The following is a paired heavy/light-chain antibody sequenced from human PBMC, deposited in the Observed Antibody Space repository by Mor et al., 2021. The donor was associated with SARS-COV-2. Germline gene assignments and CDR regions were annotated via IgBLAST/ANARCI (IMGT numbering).Light chain of an antibody. CDR3: QAWDINTGV. J-gene: IGLJ2*01. Sequence: SYELTQPPSVSVSPGQTASITCSGDNLGDKYASWYQQKPGQSPVLVIYQDTKRPSGIPDRFSGSNSGHRATLTISGAQAMDEGDYYCQAWDINTGVFGGGTKLTVL. CDR2: QDT. CDR1: NLGDKY. V-gene: IGLV3-1*01.
Heavy chain of an antibody. Sequence: EVQLVESGGGLVQPGGSLRLSCAASGFTFSSYWLHWVRQAPGKGLVWVSRINTDGSSTSYADFVKGRFTISRDNAKNTLYLQMNSLRAEDSATYFCTRVGPAPIVNHYYYYGMDVWGQGTTVTVSS. J-gene: IGHJ6*02. CDR2: INTDGSST. D-gene: IGHD2-2*02. V-gene: IGHV3-74*01. CDR3: TRVGPAPIVNHYYYYGMDV. CDR1: GFTFSSYW.